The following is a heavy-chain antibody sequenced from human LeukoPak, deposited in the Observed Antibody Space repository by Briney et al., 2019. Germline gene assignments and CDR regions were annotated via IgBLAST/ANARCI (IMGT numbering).Heavy chain of an antibody. CDR2: IWYDGSNK. CDR3: ARDGDYCSGGRCYTLSYYYGMDV. D-gene: IGHD2-15*01. Sequence: GRSLRLSCAASGFTFSSYGMHWVRQAPGKGLEWVAVIWYDGSNKYYADSVKGRFTISRDNSKNTLYLQMNSLRAEDTAVYYCARDGDYCSGGRCYTLSYYYGMDVWGQGTTVTVSS. J-gene: IGHJ6*02. CDR1: GFTFSSYG. V-gene: IGHV3-33*01.